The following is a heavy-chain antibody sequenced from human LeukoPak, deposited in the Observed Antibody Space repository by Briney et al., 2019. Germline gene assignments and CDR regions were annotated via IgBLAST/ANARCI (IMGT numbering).Heavy chain of an antibody. Sequence: GGSLRLSCAASGFSLSSSAMNWVRQAPGKGLEWVSSINIVASHIYYAGSARGRFTISRENAKNSVYLQMKSLRAEDKAVYYCTRDATYYLRYGYFDFWGQGTLVTVSS. V-gene: IGHV3-21*01. CDR2: INIVASHI. J-gene: IGHJ4*02. CDR1: GFSLSSSA. D-gene: IGHD2/OR15-2a*01. CDR3: TRDATYYLRYGYFDF.